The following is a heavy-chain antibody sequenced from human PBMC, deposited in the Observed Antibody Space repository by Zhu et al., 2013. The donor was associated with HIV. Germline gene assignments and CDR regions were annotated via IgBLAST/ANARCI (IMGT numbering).Heavy chain of an antibody. D-gene: IGHD3-10*01. CDR2: SHHSGST. J-gene: IGHJ6*03. Sequence: QVQLQESGPGLVKPSGTLSLTCTVSNYSISSAYYWGWIRQPPGKGLEWIGSSHHSGSTFQNPSLKGRVTISVDKSRNLFSLKLSSVTAADTAIYHCASSVYYYPLGSYCMDVWGKGTTVTVSS. CDR3: ASSVYYYPLGSYCMDV. V-gene: IGHV4-38-2*02. CDR1: NYSISSAYY.